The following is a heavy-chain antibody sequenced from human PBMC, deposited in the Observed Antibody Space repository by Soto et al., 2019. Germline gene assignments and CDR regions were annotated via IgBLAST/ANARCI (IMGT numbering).Heavy chain of an antibody. V-gene: IGHV4-34*01. D-gene: IGHD6-6*01. CDR3: ASCSSSCY. Sequence: SETLSLTCAGYGGSFSGYYWSWIRQPPGKGLEWIGEINHSGSTNYNPSLKSRVPISVDTSKNQFSLKLSSVTAADTAVYYCASCSSSCYWGQGTLVTVSS. J-gene: IGHJ4*02. CDR1: GGSFSGYY. CDR2: INHSGST.